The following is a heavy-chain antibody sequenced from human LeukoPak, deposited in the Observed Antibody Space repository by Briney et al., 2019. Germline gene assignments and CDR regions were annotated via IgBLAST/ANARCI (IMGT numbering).Heavy chain of an antibody. V-gene: IGHV4-38-2*02. J-gene: IGHJ4*02. Sequence: SETLSLTCTVSGYSISSGYYWGWIRQPPGKGLEWIGSIYHSGSTYYNPSLKSRVTISVDTSKNQFSLKLSSVTAADTAVYYCARDWSGVGSGSYFGVAGYYFDYWGQGTLVTVSS. CDR2: IYHSGST. CDR3: ARDWSGVGSGSYFGVAGYYFDY. D-gene: IGHD1-26*01. CDR1: GYSISSGYY.